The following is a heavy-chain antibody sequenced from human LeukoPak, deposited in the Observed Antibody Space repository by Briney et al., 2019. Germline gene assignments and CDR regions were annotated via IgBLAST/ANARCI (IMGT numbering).Heavy chain of an antibody. CDR1: GYTFINYG. Sequence: SVKVSCKASGYTFINYGISWVRQAPGQGLKWMAWISPYNRNTYYAQNLQDRVTLTTDTSTNTAYMELRSLRSDDTAVYYCARDDLNYFDYWGQGTLVTVSS. V-gene: IGHV1-18*01. J-gene: IGHJ4*02. CDR3: ARDDLNYFDY. CDR2: ISPYNRNT.